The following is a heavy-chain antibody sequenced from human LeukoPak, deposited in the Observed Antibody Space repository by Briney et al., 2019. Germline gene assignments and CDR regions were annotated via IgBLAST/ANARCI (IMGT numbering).Heavy chain of an antibody. D-gene: IGHD2-8*01. CDR1: GGSISSNF. CDR3: ARVKLYATMGPYYYYMDV. Sequence: SETLSLTCTVSGGSISSNFWSWIRQPPGKGLEYIGYIYNSGTTNYNPSLKSRVAISVDTSKNQFSLKLSSVTAADTAVYYCARVKLYATMGPYYYYMDVWGKGTTVTISS. CDR2: IYNSGTT. J-gene: IGHJ6*03. V-gene: IGHV4-59*01.